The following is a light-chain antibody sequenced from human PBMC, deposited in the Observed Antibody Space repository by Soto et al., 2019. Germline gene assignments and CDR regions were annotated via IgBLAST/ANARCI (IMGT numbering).Light chain of an antibody. V-gene: IGLV2-14*01. CDR3: SSYTSSSTLV. CDR1: SSDVGGYHY. CDR2: EVS. Sequence: QSVLTQPASVSGSPGQSITISCTGTSSDVGGYHYVSWYQQHPGKAPKLMIYEVSNRPSGVSNRFSGSKSGNTASLTISGLQAEDEADYLCSSYTSSSTLVFGGGTKLTVL. J-gene: IGLJ3*02.